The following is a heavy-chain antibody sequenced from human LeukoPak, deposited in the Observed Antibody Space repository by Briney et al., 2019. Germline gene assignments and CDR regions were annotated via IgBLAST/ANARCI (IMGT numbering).Heavy chain of an antibody. J-gene: IGHJ4*02. D-gene: IGHD6-19*01. CDR2: IRSKAYGGTT. V-gene: IGHV3-49*04. CDR3: TRAKYSSGFFDY. Sequence: GGSLRLSCTASGFTFGDYAMSWVRQAPGKGLEWVGFIRSKAYGGTTEYAASVKGRFTISRDDSKSIAYLQMNSLKTEDTAVYYCTRAKYSSGFFDYWDQGTLVTVSS. CDR1: GFTFGDYA.